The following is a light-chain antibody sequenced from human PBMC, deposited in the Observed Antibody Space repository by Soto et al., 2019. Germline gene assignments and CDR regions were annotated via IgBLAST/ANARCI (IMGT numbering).Light chain of an antibody. V-gene: IGLV1-40*01. CDR2: GNS. CDR3: QSYDSSLSGLV. CDR1: SSNIGAGYD. J-gene: IGLJ1*01. Sequence: QSVLTQPPSVSGAPGQRVTISCTGSSSNIGAGYDVHWYQQLPGTAPKLLIYGNSNRPSGVPDRFSGSKSGNSASLAITGLQAEEEADYYYQSYDSSLSGLVFGAGTKVTVL.